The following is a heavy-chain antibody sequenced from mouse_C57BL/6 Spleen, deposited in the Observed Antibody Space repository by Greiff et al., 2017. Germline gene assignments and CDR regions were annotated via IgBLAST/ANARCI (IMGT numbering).Heavy chain of an antibody. D-gene: IGHD2-5*01. CDR2: ISPNYGTT. Sequence: EVQLQQSGPELVKPGASVKLSCKASGYSFTDYNMNWVKQSKGKSLEWIGVISPNYGTTSYNQKFKGKATMTVDQSSSTAYMQLNSLTSDDSAVYYFARGSNYGYLAYWGQGTPLTVSS. V-gene: IGHV1-39*01. CDR1: GYSFTDYN. CDR3: ARGSNYGYLAY. J-gene: IGHJ2*01.